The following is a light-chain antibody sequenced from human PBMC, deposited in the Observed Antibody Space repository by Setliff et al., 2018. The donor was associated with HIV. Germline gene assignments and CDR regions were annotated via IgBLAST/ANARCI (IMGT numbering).Light chain of an antibody. CDR3: SSYAITNTLP. Sequence: QSALTQPASVSGSPGQSITISCTGTSRDVGGYNYVSWYQQHPGKAPKLIIYEVRNRPSGVSNRFSGSKSGNTASLTISGLQTEDEADYYRSSYAITNTLPFGTGTKGTV. CDR2: EVR. V-gene: IGLV2-14*01. CDR1: SRDVGGYNY. J-gene: IGLJ1*01.